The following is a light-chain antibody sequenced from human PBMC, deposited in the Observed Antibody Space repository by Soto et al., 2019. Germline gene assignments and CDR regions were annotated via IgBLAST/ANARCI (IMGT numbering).Light chain of an antibody. CDR2: GNS. V-gene: IGLV1-40*01. Sequence: QSVLTQPPSVSGAPGQRVTSSCTGSSSNIGAGYDVHWYQQLPGTAHKLLIYGNSNRPSGVPDRFSGSKSGTSASLAITGLQAEDEADYYCQSYDSSLSGYVFGTGTKVTVL. J-gene: IGLJ1*01. CDR3: QSYDSSLSGYV. CDR1: SSNIGAGYD.